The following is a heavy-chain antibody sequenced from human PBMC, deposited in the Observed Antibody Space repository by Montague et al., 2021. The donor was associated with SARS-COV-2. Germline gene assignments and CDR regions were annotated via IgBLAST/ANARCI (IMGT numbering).Heavy chain of an antibody. CDR1: TGSLSTYY. J-gene: IGHJ4*02. CDR2: IYYSGYT. Sequence: SETLSLTCTVSTGSLSTYYWSWIRQPPGKGLEWIGYIYYSGYTNYNPSLKIRITFSVATSKSQFALRLSPGTAADAAFYYCASHRGGYNYDDYFNHWGQGTLVSVSS. D-gene: IGHD5-18*01. V-gene: IGHV4-59*08. CDR3: ASHRGGYNYDDYFNH.